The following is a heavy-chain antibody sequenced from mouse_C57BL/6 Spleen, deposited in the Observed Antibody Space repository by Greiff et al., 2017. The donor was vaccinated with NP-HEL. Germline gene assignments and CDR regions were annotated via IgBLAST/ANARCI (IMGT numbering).Heavy chain of an antibody. J-gene: IGHJ3*01. V-gene: IGHV1-82*01. CDR1: GYAFSSSW. D-gene: IGHD1-1*01. CDR2: IYPGDGDT. Sequence: QVQLQQSGPELVKPGASVKISCKASGYAFSSSWMNWVKQRPGKGLEWIGRIYPGDGDTNYNGKFKGKATLTADKSSSTAYMQLSSLTSEDSAVYFHASNYYGSSYEVAYWGQGTLVTVSA. CDR3: ASNYYGSSYEVAY.